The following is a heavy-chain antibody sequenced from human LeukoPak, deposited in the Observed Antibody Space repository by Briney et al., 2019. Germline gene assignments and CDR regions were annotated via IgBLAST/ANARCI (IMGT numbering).Heavy chain of an antibody. D-gene: IGHD1-1*01. Sequence: WGSLRLSCAASGFIFSNYGMHWVRQAPGKGLEWVAVIWYDGSNKYYADSVKGRFTISRDNSKNTLYLQMNSLRAEDTAVYYCARDLNWALDYWGQGTLVTVSS. CDR3: ARDLNWALDY. CDR2: IWYDGSNK. J-gene: IGHJ4*02. V-gene: IGHV3-33*01. CDR1: GFIFSNYG.